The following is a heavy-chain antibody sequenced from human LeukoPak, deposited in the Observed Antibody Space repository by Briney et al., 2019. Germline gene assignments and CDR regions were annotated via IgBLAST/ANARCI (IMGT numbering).Heavy chain of an antibody. CDR2: IRYDGSNK. D-gene: IGHD4-17*01. CDR3: AKVNTVTTKWYWFDL. CDR1: GFTFSSYG. J-gene: IGHJ5*02. Sequence: PGESLRLSCAASGFTFSSYGMHWVRRAPGKGLEWVAFIRYDGSNKYYADSVKGRFTISRDNSKNTLYLQMNSRRAEDTAVYYCAKVNTVTTKWYWFDLWGQGTLVTVSS. V-gene: IGHV3-30*02.